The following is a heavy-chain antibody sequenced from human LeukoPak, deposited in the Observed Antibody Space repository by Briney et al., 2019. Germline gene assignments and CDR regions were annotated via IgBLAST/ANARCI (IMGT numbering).Heavy chain of an antibody. D-gene: IGHD2-2*01. CDR1: GGSFSGYY. Sequence: KASETLSLTCAVYGGSFSGYYWSWIRQPPGKGLEWIGYIYYSGSTYYNPSLKSRVTISVDTSRNQFSLKLSSVTAADTAVYYCASLSSNGYYYYGMDVWGQGTTVTVSS. V-gene: IGHV4-34*09. J-gene: IGHJ6*02. CDR3: ASLSSNGYYYYGMDV. CDR2: IYYSGST.